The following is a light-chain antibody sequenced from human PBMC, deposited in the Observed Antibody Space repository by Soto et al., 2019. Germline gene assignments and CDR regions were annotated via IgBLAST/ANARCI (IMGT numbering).Light chain of an antibody. Sequence: EIVMTQSPATLSVSPGERATLSCRVSQSVSSNLAWYQQKPGQAPRLLFYGASTRATGLPARFSGSGSGTDFTLTISSLQSEDFAVYYCQQSNNWPYTFGQGTKLEIK. CDR2: GAS. CDR1: QSVSSN. V-gene: IGKV3-15*01. J-gene: IGKJ2*01. CDR3: QQSNNWPYT.